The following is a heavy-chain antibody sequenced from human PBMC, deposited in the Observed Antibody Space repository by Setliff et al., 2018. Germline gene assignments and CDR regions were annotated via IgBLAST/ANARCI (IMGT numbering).Heavy chain of an antibody. V-gene: IGHV1-18*01. CDR1: AHIFKSYG. Sequence: ASVKVSCKASAHIFKSYGISWVRQAPGQGLEWVGWISGYNGVTSYAQRFQGRVTLTTDTSTSAAYMELRTLRSDDTAVYYCAISTLSICSGGSCPNAFDVWGQGTMVT. CDR3: AISTLSICSGGSCPNAFDV. J-gene: IGHJ3*01. D-gene: IGHD2-15*01. CDR2: ISGYNGVT.